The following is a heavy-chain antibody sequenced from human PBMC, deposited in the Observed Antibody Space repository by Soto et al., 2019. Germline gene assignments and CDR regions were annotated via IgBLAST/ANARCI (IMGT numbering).Heavy chain of an antibody. CDR2: IHYSGST. Sequence: SETLSLTCTVSGGSIDNYYWSWIRQRPGKGLEWIGYIHYSGSTWYNPSLKSRVTISVDKSRNQFSLKLSSVTAADTAVYFCAKNLYGYYVNPDIWGQGTMVTVS. V-gene: IGHV4-59*01. D-gene: IGHD3-3*01. CDR3: AKNLYGYYVNPDI. J-gene: IGHJ3*02. CDR1: GGSIDNYY.